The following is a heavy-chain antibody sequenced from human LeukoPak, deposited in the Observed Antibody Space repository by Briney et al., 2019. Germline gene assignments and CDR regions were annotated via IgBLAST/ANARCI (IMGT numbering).Heavy chain of an antibody. CDR3: AREGIAAAGRSGTDV. CDR1: GGSISSGGYY. V-gene: IGHV4-31*03. CDR2: IYYSGST. D-gene: IGHD6-13*01. J-gene: IGHJ6*02. Sequence: PSETLSLTCTVSGGSISSGGYYWSWIRQHPGKGLEWIGYIYYSGSTYYNPSLKSRVTISVDTSKNHFSLKLSSVTAAETAVYDCAREGIAAAGRSGTDVRGQGTTVTVSS.